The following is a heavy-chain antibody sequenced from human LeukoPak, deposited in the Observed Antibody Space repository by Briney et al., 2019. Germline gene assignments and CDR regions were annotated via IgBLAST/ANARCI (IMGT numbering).Heavy chain of an antibody. D-gene: IGHD3-10*01. Sequence: GRSMRLSCTGYGFTLSNYWMHWDSQPPRKGMVWDSGINSDGRRTKYADSVKGRFTISKDNAKNTLYLQMDSLIDDDTAIYYCGLSMVRALSPDYWGQGTLVTVSS. CDR1: GFTLSNYW. CDR2: INSDGRRT. V-gene: IGHV3-74*03. CDR3: GLSMVRALSPDY. J-gene: IGHJ4*02.